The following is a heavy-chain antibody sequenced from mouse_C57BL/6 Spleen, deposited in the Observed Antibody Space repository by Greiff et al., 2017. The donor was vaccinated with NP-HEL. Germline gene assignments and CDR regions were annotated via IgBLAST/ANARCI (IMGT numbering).Heavy chain of an antibody. V-gene: IGHV5-17*01. CDR1: GFTFSDYG. CDR2: ISSGSSTI. Sequence: EVKLMESGGGLVKPGGSLKLSCAASGFTFSDYGMHWVRQAPEKGLEWVAYISSGSSTIYYADTVKGRFTISRDNAKNTLFLQMTSLRSEDTAMYYCARGPYGSPMDYWGQGTSVTVSS. D-gene: IGHD1-1*01. CDR3: ARGPYGSPMDY. J-gene: IGHJ4*01.